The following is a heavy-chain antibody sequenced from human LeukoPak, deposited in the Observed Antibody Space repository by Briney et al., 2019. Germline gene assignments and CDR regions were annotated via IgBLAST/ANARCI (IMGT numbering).Heavy chain of an antibody. CDR1: GYTFTTYN. J-gene: IGHJ4*02. Sequence: ASVKVSCKASGYTFTTYNIHWVRQAPGQGLEWMGIINPSGGSTSYAQKFQGRVTLTRDMSTRTVYMELSSLRSEDTAVYYCARDFGNYLHFDYWGQGPWSPSPQ. D-gene: IGHD4-11*01. V-gene: IGHV1-46*01. CDR3: ARDFGNYLHFDY. CDR2: INPSGGST.